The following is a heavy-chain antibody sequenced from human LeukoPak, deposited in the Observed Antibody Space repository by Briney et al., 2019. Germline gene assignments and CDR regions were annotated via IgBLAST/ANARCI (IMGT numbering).Heavy chain of an antibody. Sequence: EASVKVSCKASGYTFTGYYMHWVRQAPGQGLEWMGWINPNSGGTNYAQKFQGRVTMTRDTSISTAYMELSSLRVEDTAVYYCAKRLLGGSGDGHWGQGTLVTVSS. CDR2: INPNSGGT. D-gene: IGHD2/OR15-2a*01. CDR3: AKRLLGGSGDGH. J-gene: IGHJ4*02. V-gene: IGHV1-2*02. CDR1: GYTFTGYY.